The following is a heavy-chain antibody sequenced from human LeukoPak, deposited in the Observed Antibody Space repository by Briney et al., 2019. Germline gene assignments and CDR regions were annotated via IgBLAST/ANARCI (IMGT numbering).Heavy chain of an antibody. Sequence: ASVKVTFKSTGYTFTSYRISELRQAPAQGLDWMGCINAYDGNTNYPQGVKDRATFTIHTYTRTANMESKSLRSDDTAVYDFPRYKVMATAGTHNWFDPRVQGTLVTVSS. J-gene: IGHJ5*02. CDR1: GYTFTSYR. CDR2: INAYDGNT. CDR3: PRYKVMATAGTHNWFDP. D-gene: IGHD6-13*01. V-gene: IGHV1-18*04.